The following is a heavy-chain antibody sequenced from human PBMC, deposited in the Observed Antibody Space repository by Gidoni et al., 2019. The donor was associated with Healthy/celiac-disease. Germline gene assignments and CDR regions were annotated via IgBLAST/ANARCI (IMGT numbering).Heavy chain of an antibody. D-gene: IGHD2-15*01. CDR3: ARGRGDIVVVVAALSAFDI. CDR2: MNPNSGNT. Sequence: QVQLVQSGAEVKKPGASVKVSCKASGYTFTSYAINWVRQATGQGLEWMGWMNPNSGNTGYAQKFQGRVTMTRKTSISTAYMELSSLRSEDTAVYYCARGRGDIVVVVAALSAFDIWGQGTMVTVSS. V-gene: IGHV1-8*01. J-gene: IGHJ3*02. CDR1: GYTFTSYA.